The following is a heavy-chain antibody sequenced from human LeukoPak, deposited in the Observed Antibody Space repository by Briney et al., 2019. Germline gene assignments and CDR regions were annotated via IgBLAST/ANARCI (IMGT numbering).Heavy chain of an antibody. V-gene: IGHV4-4*02. CDR2: IYHSGST. D-gene: IGHD3-10*01. J-gene: IGHJ4*02. Sequence: SGTLSLTCAVSGGSISSSNWWSWVRQPPGKGLGWIGEIYHSGSTNYNPSLKSRVTISVDKSKNQFSLKLSSVTAADTAVYYCARVGAMVRGVIFWEFDYWGQGTLVTVSS. CDR1: GGSISSSNW. CDR3: ARVGAMVRGVIFWEFDY.